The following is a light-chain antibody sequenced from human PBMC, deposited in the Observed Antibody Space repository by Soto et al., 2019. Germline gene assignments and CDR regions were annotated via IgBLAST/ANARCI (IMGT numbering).Light chain of an antibody. J-gene: IGLJ1*01. CDR3: QSYDSSLSGYV. CDR1: SSNIGAGYD. CDR2: GNS. Sequence: QSVLTQPPSVSGAPGQRVNISCTGSSSNIGAGYDVHWYQQLPGTAPKLLIYGNSNRPSGVPDRFSGSKSGTSASLAITGLQAEDEADYYCQSYDSSLSGYVFGTGTMLTVL. V-gene: IGLV1-40*01.